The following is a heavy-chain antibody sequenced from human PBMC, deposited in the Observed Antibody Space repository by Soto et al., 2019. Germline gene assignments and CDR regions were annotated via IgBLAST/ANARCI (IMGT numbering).Heavy chain of an antibody. CDR3: ARPGRDWGSLDY. J-gene: IGHJ4*02. CDR2: MYYGGST. Sequence: QVQLQESGPGLVKPSETLSLTCTVSGDSISTYYWTWIRQSPGKGLEWIAFMYYGGSTNYNPSLKSRVTIPVDTSKNQFSLKLNSVTAADTAVYYCARPGRDWGSLDYWGQGTLVTVSS. D-gene: IGHD7-27*01. CDR1: GDSISTYY. V-gene: IGHV4-59*08.